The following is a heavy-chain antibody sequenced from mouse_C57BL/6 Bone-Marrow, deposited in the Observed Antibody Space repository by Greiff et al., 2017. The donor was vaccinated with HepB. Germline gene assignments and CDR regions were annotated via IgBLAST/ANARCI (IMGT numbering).Heavy chain of an antibody. D-gene: IGHD1-1*01. CDR1: GYTFTSYW. CDR3: ARRNYGSRAMDY. V-gene: IGHV1-52*01. J-gene: IGHJ4*01. CDR2: IDPSDSET. Sequence: QVQLQQPGAELVRPGSSVKLSCKASGYTFTSYWMHWVKQRPIQGLEWIGNIDPSDSETHYNQKFKDKATLTVDKSSSTAYMQLSSLTSEDSAVYYCARRNYGSRAMDYWGQGTSVTVSS.